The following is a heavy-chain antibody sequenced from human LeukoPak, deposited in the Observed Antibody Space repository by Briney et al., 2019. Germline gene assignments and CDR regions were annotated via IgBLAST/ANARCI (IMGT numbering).Heavy chain of an antibody. CDR1: GFTFSSYG. CDR3: AVTLVRGVIYYFDY. V-gene: IGHV3-30*02. D-gene: IGHD3-10*01. J-gene: IGHJ4*02. CDR2: IRYDGSNK. Sequence: GGSLRLSCAASGFTFSSYGMRWVRQAPGKGLEWVAFIRYDGSNKYYADSVKGRFTISRDNSKNTLYLRMNSLRAEDTAVYYCAVTLVRGVIYYFDYWGQGTLVTVSS.